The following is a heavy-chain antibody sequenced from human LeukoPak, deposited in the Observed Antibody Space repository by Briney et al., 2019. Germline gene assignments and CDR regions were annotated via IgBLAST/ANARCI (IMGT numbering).Heavy chain of an antibody. Sequence: SVKVSCKASGGTFSSYAISWVRQAPGQGLEWMGRIIPILGIANYAQKFQGRVTITADKSTSTAYMELSSLRSEDTAVYHCARAVDTAMVAWYYYYGMDVWGQGTTVTVSS. V-gene: IGHV1-69*04. D-gene: IGHD5-18*01. J-gene: IGHJ6*02. CDR3: ARAVDTAMVAWYYYYGMDV. CDR2: IIPILGIA. CDR1: GGTFSSYA.